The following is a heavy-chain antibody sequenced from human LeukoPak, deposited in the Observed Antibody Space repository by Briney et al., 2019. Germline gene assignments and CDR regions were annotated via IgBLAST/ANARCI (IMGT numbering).Heavy chain of an antibody. V-gene: IGHV3-30*03. J-gene: IGHJ5*02. CDR3: ARIAAALGWFDP. CDR1: GFTFSSYG. CDR2: ISYDGSNK. D-gene: IGHD6-13*01. Sequence: PGGSLRLSCAASGFTFSSYGMHWVRQAPGKGLEWVAVISYDGSNKYYADSVKGRFTISRDNSKNTLYLQMNSLRAEDTAVYYCARIAAALGWFDPWGQGTLVTVSS.